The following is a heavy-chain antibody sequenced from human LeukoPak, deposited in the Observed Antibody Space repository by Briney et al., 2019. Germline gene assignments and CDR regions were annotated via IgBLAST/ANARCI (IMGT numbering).Heavy chain of an antibody. CDR2: IIPILGIA. J-gene: IGHJ4*02. CDR3: ARGSVESYSDY. Sequence: SVKVSCTASGGTFSSYAISWVRQAPGQGLEWMGRIIPILGIANYAQKFQGRVTITADKSTSTAYMELSSLRSEDTAVYYCARGSVESYSDYWGQGTLVTVSS. CDR1: GGTFSSYA. D-gene: IGHD5-24*01. V-gene: IGHV1-69*04.